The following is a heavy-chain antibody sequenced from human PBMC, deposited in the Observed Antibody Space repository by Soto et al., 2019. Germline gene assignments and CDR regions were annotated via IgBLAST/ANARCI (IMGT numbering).Heavy chain of an antibody. CDR1: GGSISSGGYS. D-gene: IGHD4-17*01. V-gene: IGHV4-30-2*01. CDR2: IYHSGSS. J-gene: IGHJ6*02. CDR3: ARAHYGDYGYGMDV. Sequence: SETLSLTCTVSGGSISSGGYSWTWIRQPPGRGLEWIGYIYHSGSSYYNPSLKSRVTISVDRSKNQFSLKLSSVTAADTAVYYCARAHYGDYGYGMDVWGQGTTVTVSS.